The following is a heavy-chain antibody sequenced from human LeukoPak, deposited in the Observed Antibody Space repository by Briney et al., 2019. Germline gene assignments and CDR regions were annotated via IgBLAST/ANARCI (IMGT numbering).Heavy chain of an antibody. D-gene: IGHD3-10*01. CDR2: IYYSGSA. V-gene: IGHV4-61*01. CDR1: GGSISSSSYY. J-gene: IGHJ5*02. CDR3: ARGFGDWGLSWFDP. Sequence: ASETLSLTCTVSGGSISSSSYYWSWIPQPPGQGLEWNGHIYYSGSAKYNPSLKSRVTISVDTSKNQFSLKLTSVTAADTAVYYCARGFGDWGLSWFDPWGQGTLVTVSS.